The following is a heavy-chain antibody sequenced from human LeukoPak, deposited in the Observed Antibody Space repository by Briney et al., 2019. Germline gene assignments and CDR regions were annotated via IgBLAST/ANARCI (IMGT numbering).Heavy chain of an antibody. V-gene: IGHV1-8*01. CDR1: GYTFSNYD. D-gene: IGHD1-20*01. CDR2: MSPRTANT. Sequence: ASVKVSCKASGYTFSNYDINWVRQATGQGPEWMGWMSPRTANTGYAQKFQGRVTMTRDTSINTAYMELTSLTSEDTAVYYCAGGITQGCDYWGQGTLVTVSS. CDR3: AGGITQGCDY. J-gene: IGHJ4*02.